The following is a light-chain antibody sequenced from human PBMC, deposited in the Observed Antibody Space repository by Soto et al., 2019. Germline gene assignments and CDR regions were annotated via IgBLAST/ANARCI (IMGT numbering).Light chain of an antibody. CDR2: DTS. V-gene: IGKV3-15*01. CDR3: QQYNDRPPLT. J-gene: IGKJ4*01. Sequence: EVVMTQSPALLSVSPGERVTLSCRASQSVNNNLAWYQQQPGQAPRLFIYDTSSRATGVPARFSGSGSGTEFTLTISSLKAEEFAVYYCQQYNDRPPLTFGGGTKVEI. CDR1: QSVNNN.